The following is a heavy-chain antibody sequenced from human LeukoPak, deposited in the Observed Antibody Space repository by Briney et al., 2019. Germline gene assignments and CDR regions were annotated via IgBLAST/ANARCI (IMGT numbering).Heavy chain of an antibody. CDR2: ISGSGGST. D-gene: IGHD6-19*01. V-gene: IGHV3-23*01. Sequence: GGSLRLSCEGSGFMFNKYWMSWVRQAPGKGLEWVSAISGSGGSTYYADSVKGRFTISRDNSKNTLYLQMNSLRAEDTAVYYCANQQWLVPNWFDPWGQGTLVTVSS. J-gene: IGHJ5*02. CDR3: ANQQWLVPNWFDP. CDR1: GFMFNKYW.